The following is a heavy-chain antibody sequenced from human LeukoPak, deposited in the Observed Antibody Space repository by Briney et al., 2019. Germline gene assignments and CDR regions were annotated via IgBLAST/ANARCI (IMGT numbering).Heavy chain of an antibody. V-gene: IGHV4-38-2*02. Sequence: SETLSLTCTVSGYSISSDYYWGWVRQPPGKGLEWIGEINHSGSTNYNPSLKSRVTISVDTSKNQFSLKLSSVTAADTAVYYCARRELLRWGYFDYWGQGTLVTVSS. D-gene: IGHD1-26*01. CDR3: ARRELLRWGYFDY. CDR2: INHSGST. J-gene: IGHJ4*02. CDR1: GYSISSDYY.